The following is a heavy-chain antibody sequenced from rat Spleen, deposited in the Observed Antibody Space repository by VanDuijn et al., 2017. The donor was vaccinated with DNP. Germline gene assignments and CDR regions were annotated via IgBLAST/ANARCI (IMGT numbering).Heavy chain of an antibody. CDR2: ISYSGRI. D-gene: IGHD3-8*01. J-gene: IGHJ2*01. V-gene: IGHV3-1*01. Sequence: EVQLQESGPGLVKPSQSLSLTCSVTGYSITSNYWGWIRKFPGNKMEWIGHISYSGRISYNPSLTGRISITRDTSKNQFFLQLNSVTTEDTATYYSVRGHPPRGFDYWGQGVMVTVSS. CDR1: GYSITSNY. CDR3: VRGHPPRGFDY.